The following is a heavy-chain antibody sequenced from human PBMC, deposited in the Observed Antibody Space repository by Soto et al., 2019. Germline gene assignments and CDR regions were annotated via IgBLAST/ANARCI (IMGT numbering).Heavy chain of an antibody. CDR3: ARVAIFGVVITRAYFDY. V-gene: IGHV3-7*05. D-gene: IGHD3-3*01. Sequence: GGSLRLSCAASGFTFSSYWMSWVRQAPGKGLEWVANMKQDGSEKYYVDSVKGRFTISRDNAKNSLYLQMNSLRAEDTAVYYCARVAIFGVVITRAYFDYWGQGTLVTVSS. CDR1: GFTFSSYW. CDR2: MKQDGSEK. J-gene: IGHJ4*02.